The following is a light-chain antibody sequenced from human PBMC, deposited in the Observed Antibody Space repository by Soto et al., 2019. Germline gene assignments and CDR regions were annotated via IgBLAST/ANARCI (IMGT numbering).Light chain of an antibody. J-gene: IGKJ4*01. CDR2: AAA. CDR3: QHAIHFPLA. V-gene: IGKV1-12*01. CDR1: QGIDNW. Sequence: DIPMTQSPYSVSASVGDSVTITCRASQGIDNWLAWYQQKPGMAPKLRISAAANLQSGVPTRFSGSGSGTDFTLTINSLQPEDFATYFCQHAIHFPLAFGGGTKVEI.